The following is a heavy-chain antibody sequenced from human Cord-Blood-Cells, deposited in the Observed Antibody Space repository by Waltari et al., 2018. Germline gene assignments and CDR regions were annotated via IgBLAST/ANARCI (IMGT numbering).Heavy chain of an antibody. Sequence: EVQLVESGGGLVKPGGSLRLSCAASGFTFSSYSMNWVRQAPGQGLEWVSSISSSSSYIYYADSVKGRFTISRDNAKNSLYLQMNSLRAEDTAVYYCARDQSRYYDILTGYYNFDYWGQGTLVTVSS. CDR3: ARDQSRYYDILTGYYNFDY. D-gene: IGHD3-9*01. CDR1: GFTFSSYS. CDR2: ISSSSSYI. J-gene: IGHJ4*02. V-gene: IGHV3-21*01.